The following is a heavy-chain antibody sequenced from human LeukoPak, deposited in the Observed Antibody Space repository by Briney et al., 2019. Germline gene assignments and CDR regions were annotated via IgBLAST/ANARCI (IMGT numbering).Heavy chain of an antibody. CDR1: GGSFSGYY. CDR2: INHSGST. Sequence: SETLSLTCAVYGGSFSGYYWSWIRQPPGKGLEWVGEINHSGSTNYNPSLKSRVTISVDTSKNQFSLKLSSVTAADTAVYYCARQSGSYHAFDIWGQGTMVTVSS. D-gene: IGHD1-26*01. J-gene: IGHJ3*02. V-gene: IGHV4-34*01. CDR3: ARQSGSYHAFDI.